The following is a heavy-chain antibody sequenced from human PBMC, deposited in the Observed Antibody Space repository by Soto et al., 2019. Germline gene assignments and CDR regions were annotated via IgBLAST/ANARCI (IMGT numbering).Heavy chain of an antibody. CDR2: IYYSGST. V-gene: IGHV4-59*08. CDR1: GGSISSYY. Sequence: PSETLSLTCTVSGGSISSYYWSWIRQPPGKGLEWIGYIYYSGSTNYNPSLKSRVTISVDTSKNQFSLKLSSVTAADTAVYYCARLPIRFLSVQVQSDDYYDMHVWGKGTTVTVSS. D-gene: IGHD3-3*01. CDR3: ARLPIRFLSVQVQSDDYYDMHV. J-gene: IGHJ6*03.